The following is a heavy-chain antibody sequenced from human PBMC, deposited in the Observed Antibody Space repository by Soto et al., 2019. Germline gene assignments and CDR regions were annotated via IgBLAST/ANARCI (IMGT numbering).Heavy chain of an antibody. V-gene: IGHV3-23*01. CDR3: AKDAARTDGWYYFDY. D-gene: IGHD6-19*01. CDR1: VFSFRTYA. Sequence: GGSLRLSCASSVFSFRTYAMGCVRHAPGKGLEWVSVMSNGGDLRYYADSVKGRFTISRDNSENTLYLQMSSLRAEDAAIYYCAKDAARTDGWYYFDYWGQGTPVTVS. CDR2: MSNGGDLR. J-gene: IGHJ4*02.